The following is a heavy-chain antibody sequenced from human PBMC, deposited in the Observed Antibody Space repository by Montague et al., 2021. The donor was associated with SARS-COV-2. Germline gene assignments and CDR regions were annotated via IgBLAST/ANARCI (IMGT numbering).Heavy chain of an antibody. CDR3: ARIKYYYDGSGYRSDRTLDY. CDR2: IYYSGST. D-gene: IGHD3-22*01. Sequence: SETLSLTCTVSGGSISSSSYYWGWIRQPPGKGLEWIGSIYYSGSTYYNPSLKSRVTISVDTSKNQFSLKLSSVTAADTAVYYCARIKYYYDGSGYRSDRTLDYWGQGTLVTVSS. J-gene: IGHJ4*02. CDR1: GGSISSSSYY. V-gene: IGHV4-39*01.